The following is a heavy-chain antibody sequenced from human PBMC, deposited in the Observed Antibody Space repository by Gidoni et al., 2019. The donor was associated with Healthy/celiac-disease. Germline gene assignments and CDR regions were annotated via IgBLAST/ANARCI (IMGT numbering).Heavy chain of an antibody. CDR1: AFSVSSNY. Sequence: EVQLVETGGGLIQPGGSLRLSCAASAFSVSSNYMSWVRQAPGKGLEWVSVIYSGGSTYYADSVKGRFTISRDNSKNTLYLQMNSLRAEDTAGYYCARGIMVRGARDAFDIWGQGTMVTVSS. J-gene: IGHJ3*02. CDR2: IYSGGST. D-gene: IGHD3-10*01. V-gene: IGHV3-53*02. CDR3: ARGIMVRGARDAFDI.